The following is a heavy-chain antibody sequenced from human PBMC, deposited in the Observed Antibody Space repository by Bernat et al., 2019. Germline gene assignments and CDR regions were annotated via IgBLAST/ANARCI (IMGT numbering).Heavy chain of an antibody. J-gene: IGHJ4*02. CDR1: GYSFTSYG. D-gene: IGHD2-15*01. CDR2: ISGHSGNT. Sequence: QIQLVQSGAEVKKPGASVKVSCKASGYSFTSYGISWVRQAPGQGLEWMGWISGHSGNTHYAQKLQGRVIMTTDTSTSTTYMELRSLTSDDTAIYYCARDREFCSGGSCFHQDYWGKGTLVTVSS. V-gene: IGHV1-18*01. CDR3: ARDREFCSGGSCFHQDY.